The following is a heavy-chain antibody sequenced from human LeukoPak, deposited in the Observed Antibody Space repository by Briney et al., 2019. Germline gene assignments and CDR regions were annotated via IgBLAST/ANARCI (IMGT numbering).Heavy chain of an antibody. Sequence: PSETLSLTCAVYGGSFSGYYWSWIRQPPGKGLEWIGEIKHSGSTNYNPSLKSRVTISVDTSKNQFSLKLSSVTAADTAVYYCARGLSASDCWGQGTLVTVSS. J-gene: IGHJ4*02. CDR3: ARGLSASDC. V-gene: IGHV4-34*01. CDR2: IKHSGST. CDR1: GGSFSGYY. D-gene: IGHD3-16*01.